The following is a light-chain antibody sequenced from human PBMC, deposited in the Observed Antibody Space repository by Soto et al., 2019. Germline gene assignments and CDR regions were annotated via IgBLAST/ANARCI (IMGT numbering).Light chain of an antibody. Sequence: QSALTQPASVSGSPGQSITISCTGTSSDVGGYNYVSWYQQHPGKAPKLMIYEVSNRPSGVSNRFSGSKSGNTASLTISGLQAEDEAYYYCSSYTSSRSYVFGTGTKLTV. CDR3: SSYTSSRSYV. V-gene: IGLV2-14*01. J-gene: IGLJ1*01. CDR1: SSDVGGYNY. CDR2: EVS.